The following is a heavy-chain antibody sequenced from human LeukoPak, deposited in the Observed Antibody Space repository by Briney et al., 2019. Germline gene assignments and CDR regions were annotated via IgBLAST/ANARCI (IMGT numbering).Heavy chain of an antibody. CDR3: AHKPPERYYFDP. CDR1: GFSLSTGVA. CDR2: TYWGDDK. D-gene: IGHD1-26*01. Sequence: SGPTLVNPTQTLTLTCTFSGFSLSTGVAVGWIRQPPGKALEFLALTYWGDDKRYSPSLRTRLTITKDPSEDQVVLTMTDMDPVDTATYYGAHKPPERYYFDPWGQGTLVIVSS. J-gene: IGHJ5*02. V-gene: IGHV2-5*02.